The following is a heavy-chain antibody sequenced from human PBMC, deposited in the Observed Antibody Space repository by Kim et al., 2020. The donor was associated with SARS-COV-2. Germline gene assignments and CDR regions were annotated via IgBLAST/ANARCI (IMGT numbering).Heavy chain of an antibody. D-gene: IGHD2-2*03. Sequence: SVKVSCKASGGSFRSYAFSWVRQAPGQGLEWMGGIIPVFDASHYAQKFLGRVTFTASASASEAYMELSSVTFEDAALYFCVTSIDAENGYGFDYWGQGTLVSVSS. V-gene: IGHV1-69*13. CDR2: IIPVFDAS. CDR3: VTSIDAENGYGFDY. CDR1: GGSFRSYA. J-gene: IGHJ4*02.